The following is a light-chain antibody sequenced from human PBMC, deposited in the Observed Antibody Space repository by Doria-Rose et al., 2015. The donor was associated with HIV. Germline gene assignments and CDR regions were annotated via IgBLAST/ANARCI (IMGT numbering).Light chain of an antibody. V-gene: IGKV1-9*01. J-gene: IGKJ1*01. Sequence: TQSPSFLSASVGVRVTITCRASQGISRYLAWYQQKPGKAPTLLIFGASTLQSGVPSRFSGSGSGTEFTLTISSLQPEDFATYYCQQFDSFPRTFGQGIKVELK. CDR3: QQFDSFPRT. CDR1: QGISRY. CDR2: GAS.